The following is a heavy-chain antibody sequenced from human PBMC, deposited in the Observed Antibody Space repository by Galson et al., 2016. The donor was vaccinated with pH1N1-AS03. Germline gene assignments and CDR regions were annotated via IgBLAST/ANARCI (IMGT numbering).Heavy chain of an antibody. CDR1: GGSMSGYY. D-gene: IGHD6-19*01. CDR3: ASTGSNGWYYFDS. V-gene: IGHV4-59*01. Sequence: ETLSLTCTVSGGSMSGYYWSWIRQSPERGLEWIGCVYYSGTPTYNPSLKSQVTISVDTSKNQFSLKLSSVTAADTAVYFCASTGSNGWYYFDSWGQGALVTVSS. CDR2: VYYSGTP. J-gene: IGHJ4*02.